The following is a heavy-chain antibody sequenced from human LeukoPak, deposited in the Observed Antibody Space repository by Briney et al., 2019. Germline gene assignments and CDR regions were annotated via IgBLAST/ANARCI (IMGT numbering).Heavy chain of an antibody. V-gene: IGHV3-7*05. CDR1: GFTFSSYW. J-gene: IGHJ4*02. D-gene: IGHD1-26*01. Sequence: GGSLRLSCAASGFTFSSYWINWVRQAPGKGLEWVANIKHDGSETYYVDSVKGRFTISRDNAKNSLYLQMNSLRAEDTAVYYCGRLARGHPDFWGQGTLVTGSS. CDR2: IKHDGSET. CDR3: GRLARGHPDF.